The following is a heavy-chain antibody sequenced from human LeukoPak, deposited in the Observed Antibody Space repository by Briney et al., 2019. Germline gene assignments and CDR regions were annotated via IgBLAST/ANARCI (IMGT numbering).Heavy chain of an antibody. Sequence: GGSLRVSCAASGFTFSSYAMSWVRQAPGKGLEWVSGISGSGGSTYYADSVKGRFTISRDNSKNTLYLQMNSLSAEDTAVYYCAKDLSPLYYYYGMDVWGQGTTVTVSS. CDR3: AKDLSPLYYYYGMDV. CDR2: ISGSGGST. V-gene: IGHV3-23*01. CDR1: GFTFSSYA. J-gene: IGHJ6*02.